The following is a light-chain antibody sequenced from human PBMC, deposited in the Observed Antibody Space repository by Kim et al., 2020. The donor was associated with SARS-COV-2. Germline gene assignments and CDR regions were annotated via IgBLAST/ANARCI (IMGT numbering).Light chain of an antibody. CDR1: RLGDKY. Sequence: SVAPGQTAMITCSGDRLGDKYACWYQQKPGQSPVLVIYQDSKRPSGIPERFSGSNSGNTATLTISGTQAMDEADYYCQAWDSSWVFGGGTQLTVL. J-gene: IGLJ3*02. CDR3: QAWDSSWV. CDR2: QDS. V-gene: IGLV3-1*01.